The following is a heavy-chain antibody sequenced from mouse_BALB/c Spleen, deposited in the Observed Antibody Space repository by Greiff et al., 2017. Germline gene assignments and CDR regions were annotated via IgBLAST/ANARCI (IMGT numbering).Heavy chain of an antibody. Sequence: QVQLQQSGAELVRPGTSVKVSCKASGYAFTNYLIEWVKQRPGQGLEWIGVINPGSGGTNYNEKFKGKATLTADKSSSTAYMQLSSLTSDDSAVYFCARSRYGYAMDYWGQGTSVTVSS. CDR1: GYAFTNYL. J-gene: IGHJ4*01. D-gene: IGHD2-14*01. CDR2: INPGSGGT. CDR3: ARSRYGYAMDY. V-gene: IGHV1-54*01.